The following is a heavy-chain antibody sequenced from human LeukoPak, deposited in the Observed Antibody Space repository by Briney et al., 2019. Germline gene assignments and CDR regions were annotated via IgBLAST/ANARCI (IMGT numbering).Heavy chain of an antibody. CDR2: IIPIFGTA. CDR1: GGTFSSYA. Sequence: ASVKVSCKASGGTFSSYAISRVRQAPGQGLEWMGGIIPIFGTANYAQKFQGRVTITTDESTSTAYMELSSLRSEDTAVYYCARGLDERYYYDSSGYGDAFDIWGQGTMVTVSS. D-gene: IGHD3-22*01. CDR3: ARGLDERYYYDSSGYGDAFDI. V-gene: IGHV1-69*05. J-gene: IGHJ3*02.